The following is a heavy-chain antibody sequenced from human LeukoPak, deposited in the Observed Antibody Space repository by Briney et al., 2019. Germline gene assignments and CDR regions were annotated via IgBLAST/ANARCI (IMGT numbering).Heavy chain of an antibody. CDR2: FDPEDGET. CDR3: ATVSIVSGSYAFDY. Sequence: ASVKVSCKVSGYTRTELSMHWVRQAPGKGGEWMGGFDPEDGETIYAQKFQGRVTMTEDTSTDTAYMELSSLRSEDTAVYYCATVSIVSGSYAFDYWGQGTLVTVSS. CDR1: GYTRTELS. D-gene: IGHD3-16*01. J-gene: IGHJ4*02. V-gene: IGHV1-24*01.